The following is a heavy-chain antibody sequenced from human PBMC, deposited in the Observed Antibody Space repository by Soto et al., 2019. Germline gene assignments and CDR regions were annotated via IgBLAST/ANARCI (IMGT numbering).Heavy chain of an antibody. J-gene: IGHJ4*02. CDR2: ISWNSGSI. CDR3: AKDRTAAGYTLFDY. Sequence: PVGSMRLACAASGFTFDDYAMHGVRQAPGKGLEWVSGISWNSGSIGYADSVKGRFTISRDNAKNSLYLQMNSLRAEDTALYYCAKDRTAAGYTLFDYWGQGTLVTVSS. D-gene: IGHD6-13*01. V-gene: IGHV3-9*01. CDR1: GFTFDDYA.